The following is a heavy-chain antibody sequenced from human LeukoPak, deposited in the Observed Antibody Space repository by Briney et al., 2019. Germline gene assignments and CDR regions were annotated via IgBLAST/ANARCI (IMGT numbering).Heavy chain of an antibody. Sequence: SETLSLTCTVYGGSFSGYYWSWIRQPPGQGLEWVGEINHSGSTNYNPSLKSRVTISVDTSKNQFSLKLSSVTAADAAVYYCARLYGSGSYYNYWGQGTLVTVSS. J-gene: IGHJ4*02. CDR2: INHSGST. CDR1: GGSFSGYY. D-gene: IGHD3-10*01. V-gene: IGHV4-34*01. CDR3: ARLYGSGSYYNY.